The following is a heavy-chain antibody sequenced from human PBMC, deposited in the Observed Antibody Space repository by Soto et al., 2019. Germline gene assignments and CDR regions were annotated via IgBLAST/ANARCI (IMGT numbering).Heavy chain of an antibody. CDR3: AREGGGKMRKPNYFDY. Sequence: QVQLQESGPGLVKPSQTLSLTCTVSGGSISSGGYYWSWIRQHPGKGLEWIGYIYYSGSTYYNPSLKRLLTIPVETPKTQFSRKLGSVTAADTAVFYWAREGGGKMRKPNYFDYGGQGTLVTVSS. CDR2: IYYSGST. CDR1: GGSISSGGYY. V-gene: IGHV4-31*01. J-gene: IGHJ4*02. D-gene: IGHD3-16*01.